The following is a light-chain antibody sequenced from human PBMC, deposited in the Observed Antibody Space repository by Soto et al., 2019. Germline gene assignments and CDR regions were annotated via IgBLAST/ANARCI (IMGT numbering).Light chain of an antibody. Sequence: VMTQSPATLSVSPGERATLSCRASQSVSTNLAWYQQKPGQAPTLLIYDASSRASGLPDRFSGSGSETDFTLTVSRLEPEDFAVYFCHQYGSSPQTFGQGTKVDIK. CDR1: QSVSTN. CDR3: HQYGSSPQT. CDR2: DAS. V-gene: IGKV3-20*01. J-gene: IGKJ1*01.